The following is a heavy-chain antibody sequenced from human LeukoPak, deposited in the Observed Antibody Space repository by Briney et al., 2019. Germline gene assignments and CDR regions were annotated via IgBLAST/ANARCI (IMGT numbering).Heavy chain of an antibody. J-gene: IGHJ4*02. D-gene: IGHD1-1*01. CDR2: VNPNSGNK. CDR3: ARALSWNDWPYYFDY. V-gene: IGHV1-8*01. CDR1: GYTFTSYD. Sequence: ASVKVSCKASGYTFTSYDINWVRQATGQGLEWMGWVNPNSGNKGYAQKFQGRVTMTTNTSITTAYMELSSLRSEVTAVYSCARALSWNDWPYYFDYWGQGTLVTVSS.